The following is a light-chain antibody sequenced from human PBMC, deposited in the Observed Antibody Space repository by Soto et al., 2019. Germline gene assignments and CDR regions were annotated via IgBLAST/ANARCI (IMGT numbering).Light chain of an antibody. V-gene: IGKV3-11*01. CDR1: QSIGSY. Sequence: EIVLTQSPATLSLFPGERATLSCRASQSIGSYLIWYQQKPGQDARLLISDASNRATGVPARFSGSGSGTDFTLTISSLEPEDVAVFYCQQLASWPITFGQGTRLEIK. CDR2: DAS. J-gene: IGKJ5*01. CDR3: QQLASWPIT.